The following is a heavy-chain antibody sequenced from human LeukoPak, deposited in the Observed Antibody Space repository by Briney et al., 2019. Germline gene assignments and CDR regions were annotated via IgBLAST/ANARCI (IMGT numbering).Heavy chain of an antibody. CDR3: ARDTPIQFSSSSHYYYGMDV. CDR1: GYTFTSYG. D-gene: IGHD6-6*01. V-gene: IGHV1-18*01. Sequence: GASVKVSCKASGYTFTSYGISWVRQAPGQGLEWMGWISAYNGNTNYAQKLQGRVTMTTDTSTSTAYMELRSLRSDDTAVYYCARDTPIQFSSSSHYYYGMDVSGQGTTVTVSS. CDR2: ISAYNGNT. J-gene: IGHJ6*02.